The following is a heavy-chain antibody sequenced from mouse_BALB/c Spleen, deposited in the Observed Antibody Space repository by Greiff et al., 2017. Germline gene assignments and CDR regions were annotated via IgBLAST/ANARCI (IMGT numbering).Heavy chain of an antibody. CDR1: GFTFSSYA. V-gene: IGHV5-9-4*01. J-gene: IGHJ1*01. CDR3: AREGYGNYVGYFDV. CDR2: ISSGGSYT. D-gene: IGHD2-1*01. Sequence: EVQRVESGGGLVKPGGSLKLSCAASGFTFSSYAMSWVRQSPEKRLEWVAEISSGGSYTYYPDTVTGRFTISRDNAKNTLYLEMSSLRSEDTAMYYCAREGYGNYVGYFDVWGAGTTVTVSS.